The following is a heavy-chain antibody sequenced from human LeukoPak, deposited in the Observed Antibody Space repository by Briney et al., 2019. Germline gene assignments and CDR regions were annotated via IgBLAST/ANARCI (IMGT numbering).Heavy chain of an antibody. J-gene: IGHJ4*02. CDR3: ARDSYGGNWSLGY. D-gene: IGHD4-23*01. V-gene: IGHV1-2*02. Sequence: ASVKVSCKASGGTFSSYAISWVRQAPGQGLEGMGWVNPNSGGTNYAQMFQGRVTMTRDTSINTAYMELSGLRSDDTAVYYCARDSYGGNWSLGYWGQGTLVTVSS. CDR1: GGTFSSYA. CDR2: VNPNSGGT.